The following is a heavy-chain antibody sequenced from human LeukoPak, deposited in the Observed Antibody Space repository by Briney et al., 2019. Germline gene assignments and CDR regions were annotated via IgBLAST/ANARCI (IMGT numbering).Heavy chain of an antibody. CDR1: GFTFSNYA. V-gene: IGHV3-23*01. D-gene: IGHD3/OR15-3a*01. J-gene: IGHJ4*02. Sequence: GGSLRLSCAASGFTFSNYAMSWVRQAPGKGLEWVSSISTSDSSTYYAGSVKGGFTISRDNSKNTLYLQMNSLRAEDTAVYYCAKVRTGHYFDYWGQGTLVTVSS. CDR2: ISTSDSST. CDR3: AKVRTGHYFDY.